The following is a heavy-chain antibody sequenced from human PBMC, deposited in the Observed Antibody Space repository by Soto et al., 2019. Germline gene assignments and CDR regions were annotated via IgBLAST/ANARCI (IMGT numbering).Heavy chain of an antibody. V-gene: IGHV4-59*01. D-gene: IGHD4-17*01. CDR2: YSGFT. CDR1: GGSSTAYQ. Sequence: SETLSLTCSVSGGSSTAYQWSWIRQPPGKGLEWIGGYSGFTNYNPSLESRATISVDHSKNQFFLTLRSVTAADTAVYYCARDYGDYSFFFDYWGQGALVTVSS. J-gene: IGHJ4*02. CDR3: ARDYGDYSFFFDY.